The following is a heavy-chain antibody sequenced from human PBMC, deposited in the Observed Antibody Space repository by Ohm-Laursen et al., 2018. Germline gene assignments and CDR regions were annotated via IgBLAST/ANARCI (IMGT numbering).Heavy chain of an antibody. V-gene: IGHV4-4*07. CDR3: AKEPGRVPGY. J-gene: IGHJ4*02. CDR2: ISSSGNT. CDR1: GGSVSTYY. Sequence: TLSLTCSVSGGSVSTYYWNWIRQPAGKGLEWIGRISSSGNTNYNPSLKSRVTMSVDTSKNQFSLKLSSLTAADTAVYYCAKEPGRVPGYWGQGTLVTVSS.